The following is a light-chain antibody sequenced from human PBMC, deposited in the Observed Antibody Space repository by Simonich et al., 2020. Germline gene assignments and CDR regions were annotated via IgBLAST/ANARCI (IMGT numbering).Light chain of an antibody. CDR2: KGS. J-gene: IGKJ3*01. CDR3: MQGTHWPPFT. V-gene: IGKV2-30*02. CDR1: QSLVHSDGNTY. Sequence: DVVMTQSPLSLPVTLGQPASISCRSSQSLVHSDGNTYLNWFQQRPGQSPRRLIYKGSNRDSGVPERFSGSGSGTDFTLKISRVEAEDVGVYYCMQGTHWPPFTFGPGTKVDIK.